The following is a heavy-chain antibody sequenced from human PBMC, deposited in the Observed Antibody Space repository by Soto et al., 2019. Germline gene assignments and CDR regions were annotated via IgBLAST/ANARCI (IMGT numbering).Heavy chain of an antibody. V-gene: IGHV3-33*01. J-gene: IGHJ4*02. D-gene: IGHD6-19*01. CDR1: GFTFSSYG. CDR2: IWYDGSNK. CDR3: ARGPLRGTVAGHLPIDY. Sequence: QVQLVESGGGVVQPGRSLRLSCAASGFTFSSYGMHWVRQAPGKGLEWVAVIWYDGSNKYYADSVKGRFTISRDNSKNTLYLQMKSLRAEDTAVYYCARGPLRGTVAGHLPIDYWGQGTLVTVSS.